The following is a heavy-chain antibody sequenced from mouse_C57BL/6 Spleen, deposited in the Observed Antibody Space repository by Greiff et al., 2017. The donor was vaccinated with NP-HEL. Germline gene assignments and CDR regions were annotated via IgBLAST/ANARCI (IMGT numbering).Heavy chain of an antibody. V-gene: IGHV1-82*01. CDR2: IYPGDGDT. D-gene: IGHD4-1*01. J-gene: IGHJ2*01. Sequence: QVQLQQSGPELVKPGASVKIYCKASGYAFSSSWMNWVKQRPGKGLEWIGRIYPGDGDTNYNGKFKGKATLTADKSSSTAYMQLSSLTSEDSAVYFCARELTGTPFDYWGQGTTLTVSS. CDR1: GYAFSSSW. CDR3: ARELTGTPFDY.